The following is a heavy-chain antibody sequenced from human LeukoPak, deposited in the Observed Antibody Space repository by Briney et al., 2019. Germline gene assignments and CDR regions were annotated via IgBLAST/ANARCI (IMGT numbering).Heavy chain of an antibody. CDR1: GFTFDDYG. CDR3: AKVFGAYDYEDF. D-gene: IGHD5-12*01. CDR2: IWHDGTTK. Sequence: PGGSLRLSCAASGFTFDDYGMSWVRQAPGKGLEWVAVIWHDGTTKYYADSVKGRFTISRDNSKNTVYLQMDSLRPEDAAFYFCAKVFGAYDYEDFWGQGTLVAVSS. V-gene: IGHV3-30*02. J-gene: IGHJ4*02.